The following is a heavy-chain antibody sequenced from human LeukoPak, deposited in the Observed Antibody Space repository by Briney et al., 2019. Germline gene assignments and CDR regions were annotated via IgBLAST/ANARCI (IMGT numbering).Heavy chain of an antibody. CDR3: ARDAEYCDSGTDALDS. V-gene: IGHV3-30*04. D-gene: IGHD3-10*01. J-gene: IGHJ3*01. CDR1: GFAFSNYA. Sequence: GGSLRLSCAASGFAFSNYAMHWVRQAPGEGLEWVAVISYDGSNKYYADSVKDRLTISRGNSKNTLYMQMNSLRAEDTAVYYCARDAEYCDSGTDALDSWGQGTMVSVSS. CDR2: ISYDGSNK.